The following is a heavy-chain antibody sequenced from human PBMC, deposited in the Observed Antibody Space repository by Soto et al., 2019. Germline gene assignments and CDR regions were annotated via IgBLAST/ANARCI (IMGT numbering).Heavy chain of an antibody. CDR3: TREMAPAANASDF. J-gene: IGHJ3*01. V-gene: IGHV4-30-4*01. CDR2: IDPSGSA. Sequence: QVQMQESGPGLVKPSQTLSLTCTVSGASISSPYHYWSWVRQPPGKGLERIGYIDPSGSASYNPSLKGRVTMSVDASKTPFALSLKSLTAADTAVYFCTREMAPAANASDFWGPVTTVTVSS. CDR1: GASISSPYHY. D-gene: IGHD2-2*01.